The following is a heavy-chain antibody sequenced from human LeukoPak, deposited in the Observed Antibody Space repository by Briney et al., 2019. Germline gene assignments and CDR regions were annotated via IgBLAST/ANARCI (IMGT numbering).Heavy chain of an antibody. V-gene: IGHV3-30*03. CDR3: AREYEPGYSSSWLFDY. J-gene: IGHJ4*02. CDR2: ISYDGSNK. Sequence: GGSLRLSCAASGFTFSSYGMHWVRQAPGKGLEWVAVISYDGSNKYYADSVKGRFTISRDNSKNTLYLQMNSLRAEDTAVYYCAREYEPGYSSSWLFDYWGQGTLVTVSS. D-gene: IGHD6-13*01. CDR1: GFTFSSYG.